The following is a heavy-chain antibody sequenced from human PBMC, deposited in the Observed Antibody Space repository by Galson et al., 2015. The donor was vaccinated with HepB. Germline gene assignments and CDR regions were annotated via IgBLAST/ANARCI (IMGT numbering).Heavy chain of an antibody. CDR2: IRQGEGEI. V-gene: IGHV3-7*01. CDR3: SRDKVVGPTKFDY. D-gene: IGHD1-26*01. CDR1: GFTFSNYW. Sequence: SLRLSCAASGFTFSNYWMSWVRQAPGKGLEWVANIRQGEGEIYNMDSVKGRFTISRDNAKNSLYLQMDNLRAGDTAVYYCSRDKVVGPTKFDYWGQGTLVTVSS. J-gene: IGHJ4*02.